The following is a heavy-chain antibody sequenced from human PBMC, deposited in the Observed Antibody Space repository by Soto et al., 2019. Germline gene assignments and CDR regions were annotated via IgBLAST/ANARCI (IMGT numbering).Heavy chain of an antibody. D-gene: IGHD3-9*01. CDR2: IWYDGSNK. Sequence: QVQLVESGGGVVQPGRSLRLSCAASGFTFSSYGMHWVRQAPGKGLEWVAVIWYDGSNKYYADSVKGRFTISRDNSKNTLYLQMNSLRAEDTAVYYCARGTIGMTTSIGYGMDGWGQGTTVTVSS. J-gene: IGHJ6*02. CDR3: ARGTIGMTTSIGYGMDG. CDR1: GFTFSSYG. V-gene: IGHV3-33*01.